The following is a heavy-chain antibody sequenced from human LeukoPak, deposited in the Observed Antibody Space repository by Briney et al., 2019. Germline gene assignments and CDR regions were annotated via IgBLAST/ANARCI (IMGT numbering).Heavy chain of an antibody. CDR1: GGSISSYY. V-gene: IGHV4-4*09. D-gene: IGHD3-3*01. Sequence: PSETLSFTCTVSGGSISSYYWSWIRQPPGKGLEWIGYIYTSGSTNYNPSLKSRVTISVDTSKNQFSLKLSSVTAADTAVYYCARLRGYYSYYMDVWGKGTTVTVSS. CDR3: ARLRGYYSYYMDV. CDR2: IYTSGST. J-gene: IGHJ6*03.